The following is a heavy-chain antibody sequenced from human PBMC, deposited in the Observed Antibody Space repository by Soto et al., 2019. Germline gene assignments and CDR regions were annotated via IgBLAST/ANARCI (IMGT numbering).Heavy chain of an antibody. D-gene: IGHD6-6*01. CDR1: GFTFSQYA. CDR2: ILYDGTIE. J-gene: IGHJ5*02. V-gene: IGHV3-30-3*01. Sequence: GGSLRLSCAASGFTFSQYALNWVRQAPGKGLEWVAVILYDGTIEHYADSVKGRFTVSRDNSKNTVYPQMDSLTPEDTGVYYCAREASVAALNWFDPWGQGTLVTVSS. CDR3: AREASVAALNWFDP.